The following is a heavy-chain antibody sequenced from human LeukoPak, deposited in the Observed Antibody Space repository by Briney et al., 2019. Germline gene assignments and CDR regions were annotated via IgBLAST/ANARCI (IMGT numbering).Heavy chain of an antibody. CDR2: ISFDGNQE. CDR3: AREGSIVARTDY. Sequence: GRSLRLSCEASGFTFDNYAIDWVRQAPGRRLEWVAVISFDGNQEYYPDSVKGRFTISRDNSKNTLYLQMNGLKTEDTAVYYCAREGSIVARTDYWGQGALVIVSS. CDR1: GFTFDNYA. D-gene: IGHD3-16*02. V-gene: IGHV3-30-3*01. J-gene: IGHJ4*02.